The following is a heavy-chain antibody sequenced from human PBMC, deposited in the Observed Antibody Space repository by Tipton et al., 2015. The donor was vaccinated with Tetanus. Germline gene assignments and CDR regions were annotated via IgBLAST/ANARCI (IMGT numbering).Heavy chain of an antibody. CDR2: INPNDGVT. D-gene: IGHD6-19*01. J-gene: IGHJ3*02. CDR3: AINSGWFDAFDI. Sequence: QSGAEVKKPGASVRVSCEASGYRFSDHFIHWVRQSPGLGLEWMGRINPNDGVTGFAQKFQGRVTLTRDMSITTVYMDLIRLTSEDTAVYYCAINSGWFDAFDIWGQGTMVTVSS. CDR1: GYRFSDHF. V-gene: IGHV1-2*06.